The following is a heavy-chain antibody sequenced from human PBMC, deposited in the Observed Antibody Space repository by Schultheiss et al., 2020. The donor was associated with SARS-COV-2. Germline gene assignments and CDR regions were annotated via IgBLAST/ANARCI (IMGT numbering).Heavy chain of an antibody. V-gene: IGHV3-9*01. J-gene: IGHJ4*02. CDR2: ISWNSGSI. Sequence: SLKISCAASGFTFDDYAMHWVRQAPGKGLEWVSGISWNSGSIGYADSVKGRFTISRDNAKNSLYLQMNSLRAEDTALYYCAKSTWQQLANYYFDYWGQGTLVTVSS. CDR3: AKSTWQQLANYYFDY. D-gene: IGHD6-13*01. CDR1: GFTFDDYA.